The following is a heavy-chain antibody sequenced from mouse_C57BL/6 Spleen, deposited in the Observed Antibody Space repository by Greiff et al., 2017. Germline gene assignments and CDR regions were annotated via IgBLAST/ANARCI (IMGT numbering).Heavy chain of an antibody. CDR3: ARSDDYDAMDY. CDR1: GYEFSSYW. Sequence: VQLQQSGAELVKPGASVKISCKASGYEFSSYWMNWVKQRPGKGLEWIGQIYPGDGDTNYNGKFKGKATLTADKSSSTAYMQLSSLTSEDSAVYFCARSDDYDAMDYWGQGTSVTFSS. V-gene: IGHV1-80*01. D-gene: IGHD2-3*01. CDR2: IYPGDGDT. J-gene: IGHJ4*01.